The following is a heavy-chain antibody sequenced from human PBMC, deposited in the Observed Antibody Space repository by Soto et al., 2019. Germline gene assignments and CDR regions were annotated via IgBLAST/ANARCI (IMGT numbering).Heavy chain of an antibody. CDR3: AKADEKYGSGSHIDY. CDR1: GFTLSGSP. V-gene: IGHV3-30-3*01. CDR2: ISSDGTHK. Sequence: QVQLVESGGGVVQLGRSLRLYCAASGFTLSGSPMHWVRQAPGKGLEWVAFISSDGTHKYYSDSVKGRFTISRDDSKNTLYLQMISLRVEDTAVFYCAKADEKYGSGSHIDYSGQGTLVTVSS. J-gene: IGHJ4*02. D-gene: IGHD3-10*01.